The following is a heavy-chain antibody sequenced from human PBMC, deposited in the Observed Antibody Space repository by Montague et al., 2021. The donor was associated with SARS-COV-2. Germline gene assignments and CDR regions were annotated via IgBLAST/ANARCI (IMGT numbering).Heavy chain of an antibody. J-gene: IGHJ3*02. CDR1: GDSVSSITAT. V-gene: IGHV6-1*01. D-gene: IGHD2-15*01. CDR3: ARTTTRMLYPENAFDI. Sequence: CAISGDSVSSITATWNWNRQSPSRGPEWLGRTYYRSKWYHDYAISLKSRITINPDTSKNQFSLQLSSVAPEDTAVFYCARTTTRMLYPENAFDIWGQGTMVTVSS. CDR2: TYYRSKWYH.